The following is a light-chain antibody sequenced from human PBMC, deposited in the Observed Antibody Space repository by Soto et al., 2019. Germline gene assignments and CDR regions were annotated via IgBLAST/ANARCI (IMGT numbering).Light chain of an antibody. CDR3: QAWDSSSFYV. J-gene: IGLJ1*01. Sequence: SYELTQPPSVSVSPGQTASITCSGDKLGDRYACWYQQKPGQSPVLVIYQDFKRPSGIPERFSGSNSGNTATLTISGTQAMDEADYYCQAWDSSSFYVFGSGTKLTVL. CDR1: KLGDRY. CDR2: QDF. V-gene: IGLV3-1*01.